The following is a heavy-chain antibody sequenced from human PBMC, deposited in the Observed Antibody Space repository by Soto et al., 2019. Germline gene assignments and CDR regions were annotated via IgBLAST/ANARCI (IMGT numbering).Heavy chain of an antibody. J-gene: IGHJ5*01. CDR1: GFTFSNYV. V-gene: IGHV3-23*01. CDR2: ISASGGST. CDR3: AKNRLSSNGINWFDS. D-gene: IGHD2-8*01. Sequence: EVQLLDSGGGSVQPGGSLRLSCAASGFTFSNYVMAWVRQAPGKGLEWVSGISASGGSTYYPDSVKGRFSISRDNSKNTLFLQMNSLRAEDTAIYYCAKNRLSSNGINWFDSWGQGTLVTVSS.